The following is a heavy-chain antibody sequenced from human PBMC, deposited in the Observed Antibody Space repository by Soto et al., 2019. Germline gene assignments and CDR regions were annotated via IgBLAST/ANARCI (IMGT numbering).Heavy chain of an antibody. Sequence: EVQLVESGGGLVKRGGSLRLSCAAAEITFSIYSMNWLRQAPGKGLEWVSSISSSRSYIYYSDSVKGRFPISRDNAKNSLHLQMNSLRAEDTSRYYCSRDQPVYSYGYGLGYWCSGHLVTVSS. CDR1: EITFSIYS. D-gene: IGHD5-18*01. V-gene: IGHV3-21*01. J-gene: IGHJ4*02. CDR2: ISSSRSYI. CDR3: SRDQPVYSYGYGLGY.